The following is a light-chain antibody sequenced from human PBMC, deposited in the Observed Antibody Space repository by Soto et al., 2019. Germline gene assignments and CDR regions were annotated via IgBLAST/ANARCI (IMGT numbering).Light chain of an antibody. J-gene: IGLJ2*01. Sequence: QSVLTQPPSVSGAPGQRVTISCTGSSSNIGTPYDVHWYQQLPGTAPKLLIYGNNNRPSGVPDRFSGSKSGTSASLAITGLQAEDEADYYCQSYDISLSGYVIFGGGTKLTVL. CDR3: QSYDISLSGYVI. V-gene: IGLV1-40*01. CDR2: GNN. CDR1: SSNIGTPYD.